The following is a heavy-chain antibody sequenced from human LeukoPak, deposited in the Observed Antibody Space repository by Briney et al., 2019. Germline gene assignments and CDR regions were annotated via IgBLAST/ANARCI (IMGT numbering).Heavy chain of an antibody. CDR2: IRIAGEI. J-gene: IGHJ2*01. CDR1: EGSLSGYF. CDR3: VRQIGAGAFDL. D-gene: IGHD6-19*01. V-gene: IGHV4-34*01. Sequence: PSETLSLTCAVYEGSLSGYFWRWIRQPPGKGLEWVGEIRIAGEINYNPSLRSRATISMDTPKNQFSLRLTSVIAADTALYYCVRQIGAGAFDLWGRDRVVTVSS.